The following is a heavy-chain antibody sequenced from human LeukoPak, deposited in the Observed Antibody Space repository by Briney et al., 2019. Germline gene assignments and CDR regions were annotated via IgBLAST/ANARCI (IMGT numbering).Heavy chain of an antibody. CDR2: IYYSGST. CDR1: GGSISSYY. CDR3: ATITGTTLAY. D-gene: IGHD1-20*01. Sequence: SETLSLTCIVSGGSISSYYWSWIRQPPGKGLEWIGYIYYSGSTNYNPSLKSRVTISVDTSKNQFSLKLSSVTAADTAVYYCATITGTTLAYWGQGTLVTVSS. J-gene: IGHJ4*02. V-gene: IGHV4-59*01.